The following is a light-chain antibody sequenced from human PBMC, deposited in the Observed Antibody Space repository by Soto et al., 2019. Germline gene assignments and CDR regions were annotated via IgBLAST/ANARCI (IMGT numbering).Light chain of an antibody. CDR3: QQYGSSPRT. CDR1: QTVRNNY. V-gene: IGKV3-20*01. Sequence: EIVMTQSPATLSVSPGERATLSCRASQTVRNNYLAWYQQKPGQAPRLLIYGASIRATGIPDRFSGSGSGTDFTLTITRLEPEDFAVYYCQQYGSSPRTFGQGTKVDI. J-gene: IGKJ1*01. CDR2: GAS.